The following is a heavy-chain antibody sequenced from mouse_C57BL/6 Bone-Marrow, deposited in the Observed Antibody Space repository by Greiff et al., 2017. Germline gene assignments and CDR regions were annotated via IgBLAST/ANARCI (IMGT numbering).Heavy chain of an antibody. D-gene: IGHD1-1*01. V-gene: IGHV1-80*01. J-gene: IGHJ2*01. Sequence: VKLMESGAELVEPGASVTISCKASGYAFSSYWLNWVKQRPGKGLEWIGQIYPGDGDTNSNGKFKGKATLTADKTTSTTYMQLSSLTAEDSAVYFCARGDYYGDFDYWGQGTTLTVSS. CDR3: ARGDYYGDFDY. CDR1: GYAFSSYW. CDR2: IYPGDGDT.